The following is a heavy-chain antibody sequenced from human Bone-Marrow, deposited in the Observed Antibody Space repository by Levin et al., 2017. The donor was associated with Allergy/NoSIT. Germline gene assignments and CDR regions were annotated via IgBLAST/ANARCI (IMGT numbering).Heavy chain of an antibody. V-gene: IGHV4-34*01. CDR2: INHSGST. J-gene: IGHJ4*02. Sequence: SETLSLTCAVYGGSFSGYYWSWIRQPPGKGLEWIGEINHSGSTNYNPSLKSRVTMSVDPSKNQFSLKLSSVTAADTAVYFCARGERGYKDLGLPLWLRYFDYWGQGTLITVSS. CDR3: ARGERGYKDLGLPLWLRYFDY. D-gene: IGHD5-18*01. CDR1: GGSFSGYY.